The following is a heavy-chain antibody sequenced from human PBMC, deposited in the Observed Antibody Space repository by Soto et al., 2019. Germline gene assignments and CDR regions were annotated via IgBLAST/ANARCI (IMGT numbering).Heavy chain of an antibody. Sequence: ASVKVSCKASGYTFTSYDINWVRQATGQGLEWMGWMNPNSGNTGYAQKFQGRVTMTRNTSISTAYMELSSLRSEDTAVYYCARKKLWSTYYGMDAWGQGTTVTVSS. CDR1: GYTFTSYD. CDR3: ARKKLWSTYYGMDA. CDR2: MNPNSGNT. V-gene: IGHV1-8*01. J-gene: IGHJ6*02. D-gene: IGHD5-18*01.